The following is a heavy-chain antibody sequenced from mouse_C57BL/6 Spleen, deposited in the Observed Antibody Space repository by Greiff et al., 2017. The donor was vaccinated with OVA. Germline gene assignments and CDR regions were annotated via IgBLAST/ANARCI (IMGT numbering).Heavy chain of an antibody. CDR2: IYPSDSET. CDR3: ARRADYSYAMDY. CDR1: GYTFTSYW. Sequence: QVQLQQPGAELVRPGSSVKLSCKASGYTFTSYWMDWVKQRPGQGLEWIGNIYPSDSETHYNQKFKDKATLTVDKSSSTAYMQLSSLTSEDSAVYYGARRADYSYAMDYWGQGTSVTVSS. J-gene: IGHJ4*01. D-gene: IGHD2-4*01. V-gene: IGHV1-61*01.